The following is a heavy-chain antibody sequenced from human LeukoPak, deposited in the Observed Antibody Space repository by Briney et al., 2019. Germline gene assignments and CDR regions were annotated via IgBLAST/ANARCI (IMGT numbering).Heavy chain of an antibody. J-gene: IGHJ3*02. Sequence: GASVKDSCMASRGTFSSYAISWVRQAPGQGLEGMGLINPNSGDTNYAQKLQGRVSMTGDTSISTAYMERSRLRADDTAVYYCARTLVVISDAFDIWGQGTMVTVSS. CDR1: RGTFSSYA. V-gene: IGHV1-2*06. CDR3: ARTLVVISDAFDI. D-gene: IGHD3-22*01. CDR2: INPNSGDT.